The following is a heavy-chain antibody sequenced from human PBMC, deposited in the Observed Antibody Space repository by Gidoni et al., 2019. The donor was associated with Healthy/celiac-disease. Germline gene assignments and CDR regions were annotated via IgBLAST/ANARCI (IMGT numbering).Heavy chain of an antibody. J-gene: IGHJ4*02. D-gene: IGHD3-10*01. CDR2: ISYDGSNK. Sequence: QVQLVESGGGVVQPGRSLRLSCAASGFTFSSYGMHWVRQAPGKGLEWVAVISYDGSNKYYADSVKGRFTISRDNSKNTLYLQMNSLRAEDTAVYYCAKTKYGSGSYYHPTPNLDYWGQGTLVTVSS. CDR3: AKTKYGSGSYYHPTPNLDY. V-gene: IGHV3-30*18. CDR1: GFTFSSYG.